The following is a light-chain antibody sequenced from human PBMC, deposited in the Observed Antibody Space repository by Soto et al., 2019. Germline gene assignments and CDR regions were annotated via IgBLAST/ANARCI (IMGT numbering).Light chain of an antibody. J-gene: IGKJ2*02. CDR3: HQYNNWPPGT. CDR1: QSVSNY. V-gene: IGKV3-15*01. CDR2: DAS. Sequence: EIVLTQSPATLSLSPGDGATLSCRASQSVSNYLAWYQQKPGQAPRLLIYDASTRATGIPARFSGSGSGTDFTLTISSLQSEDFAVYYCHQYNNWPPGTFGQGTKLEIK.